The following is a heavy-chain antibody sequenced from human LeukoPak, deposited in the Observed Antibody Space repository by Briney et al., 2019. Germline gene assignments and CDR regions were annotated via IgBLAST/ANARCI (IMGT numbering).Heavy chain of an antibody. Sequence: PGGSLRLSCAASGFTFSDYYMSWIRQAPGKGLEWVSYISSSGSTIYYADSVKGRFTISRDNAKNSLYLQMNSLRAEDTAVYYCARDRFLPTWYSNAFDIWGQGTMVTVSS. V-gene: IGHV3-11*01. CDR1: GFTFSDYY. D-gene: IGHD2-21*01. CDR2: ISSSGSTI. CDR3: ARDRFLPTWYSNAFDI. J-gene: IGHJ3*02.